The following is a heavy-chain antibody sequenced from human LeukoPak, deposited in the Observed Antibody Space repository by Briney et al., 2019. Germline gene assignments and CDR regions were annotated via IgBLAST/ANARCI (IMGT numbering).Heavy chain of an antibody. J-gene: IGHJ4*02. D-gene: IGHD3-22*01. CDR2: ISDYNGNT. V-gene: IGHV1-18*04. CDR1: GYTFSSYV. Sequence: GASVKVSCKASGYTFSSYVISWVRQAPGQGLEWMGWISDYNGNTNYAQKLQGRVTMTTDTSTSTAYMELRRLRSDDTAVYYCARFHGVFTYYYDSSAYYPFDYWGQGTLVTVSS. CDR3: ARFHGVFTYYYDSSAYYPFDY.